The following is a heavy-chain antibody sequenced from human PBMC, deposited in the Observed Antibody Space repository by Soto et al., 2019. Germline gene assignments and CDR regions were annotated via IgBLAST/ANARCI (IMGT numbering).Heavy chain of an antibody. V-gene: IGHV4-59*08. J-gene: IGHJ6*02. CDR2: IYYSGNT. Sequence: KTSETLSLTCTVSGGSISSYYWSWIRQPPGKGLEWIGYIYYSGNTYYNPSLKSRLIISIDTSKNQFSLKVGSVTAADTAVYYCASSSLYGMDVWGQGTTVTVSS. CDR3: ASSSLYGMDV. CDR1: GGSISSYY.